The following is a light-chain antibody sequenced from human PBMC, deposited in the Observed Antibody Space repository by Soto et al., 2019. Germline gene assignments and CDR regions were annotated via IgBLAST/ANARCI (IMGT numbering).Light chain of an antibody. CDR1: QSITYR. CDR2: DTS. Sequence: DIQLTQSPSSLSASVGDSVTITCRASQSITYRLNWYQQKPVKAPKVLIYDTSNLQSGVPPRFSGSGSGTDFALTISSLQPEDFATYYCHQTAGSLTWTFGQGTRVEAK. J-gene: IGKJ1*01. CDR3: HQTAGSLTWT. V-gene: IGKV1-39*01.